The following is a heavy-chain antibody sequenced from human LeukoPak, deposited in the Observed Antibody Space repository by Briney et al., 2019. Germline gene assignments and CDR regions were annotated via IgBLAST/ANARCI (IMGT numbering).Heavy chain of an antibody. CDR2: INPNSGGT. D-gene: IGHD6-13*01. V-gene: IGHV1-2*02. CDR3: ASDEGMEGSSWADY. CDR1: GYTFTVYY. Sequence: GASVKVSCKASGYTFTVYYIHWVRQAPGQGLEWMGWINPNSGGTNYAQKFQGRVTMTRDTSISTAYMELSRLRSDDTAVYYCASDEGMEGSSWADYWGQGTLVTVSS. J-gene: IGHJ4*02.